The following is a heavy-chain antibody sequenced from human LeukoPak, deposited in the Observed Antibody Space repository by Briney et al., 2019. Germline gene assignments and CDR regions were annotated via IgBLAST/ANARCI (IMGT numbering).Heavy chain of an antibody. V-gene: IGHV4-30-4*01. Sequence: SETLSLTCTVSGGSISSGDYYWSWIRQPPGKGLEWIGYIYYSGSTYYNPSLKSRVTISVDTSKNQFSLKLSSVTAADTAVYYCARGRGCSSTSCYVGSNWFDPWGQGTLVTVSS. CDR3: ARGRGCSSTSCYVGSNWFDP. CDR2: IYYSGST. J-gene: IGHJ5*02. CDR1: GGSISSGDYY. D-gene: IGHD2-2*01.